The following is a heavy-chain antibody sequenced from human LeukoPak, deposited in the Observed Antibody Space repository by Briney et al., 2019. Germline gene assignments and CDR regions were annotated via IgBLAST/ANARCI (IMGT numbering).Heavy chain of an antibody. Sequence: PGGSLRLSCASSGFTFSDYYMSWIRQAPGKGLEWVSHISGSSTYTNYADSVKGRFTISRDNANNSLYLQMNSLTAVDTAVFYCARVGSRGYYFDHWGQGTLVSVSS. V-gene: IGHV3-11*06. CDR3: ARVGSRGYYFDH. J-gene: IGHJ4*02. CDR2: ISGSSTYT. CDR1: GFTFSDYY. D-gene: IGHD1-26*01.